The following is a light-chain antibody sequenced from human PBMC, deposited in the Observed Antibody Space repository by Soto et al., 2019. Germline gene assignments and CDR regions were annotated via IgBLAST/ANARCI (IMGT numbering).Light chain of an antibody. V-gene: IGLV2-8*01. Sequence: QPSLTQPPSASGSPGQSVTISCVGTSIDVGAYNYVSWYQQHPGKAPKLMIYEVAKRPSGVPDRFSGSKSGTTASLTVSGLQREDEADYYCISYAGSTNFFVFGTGTKVTVL. CDR2: EVA. CDR3: ISYAGSTNFFV. J-gene: IGLJ1*01. CDR1: SIDVGAYNY.